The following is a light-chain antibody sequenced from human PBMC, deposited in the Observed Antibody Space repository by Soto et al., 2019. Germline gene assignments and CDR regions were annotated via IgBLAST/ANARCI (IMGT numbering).Light chain of an antibody. CDR2: DGS. V-gene: IGKV3-11*01. J-gene: IGKJ4*01. CDR1: QSISSY. CDR3: QQRRSWPLT. Sequence: IVLTQSPATLSLSPGERATLSCRASQSISSYLAWYQQKPGQAPRLLIYDGSNRATGIPARFSGSGSETDFTLTISSLAPEDFASYYCQQRRSWPLTFGGGTKVEIK.